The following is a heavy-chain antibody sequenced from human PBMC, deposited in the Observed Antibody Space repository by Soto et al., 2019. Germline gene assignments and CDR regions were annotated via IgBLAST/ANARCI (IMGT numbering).Heavy chain of an antibody. CDR2: ISYDGSNK. V-gene: IGHV3-30-3*01. D-gene: IGHD6-13*01. Sequence: GGSLRLSCAASGFTFSSYAMHWVRQAPGKGLEWVAVISYDGSNKYYADSVKGRFTISRDNSKNTLYLQMNSLRAEDTAVYYCARVVAAAGPSKPIDYWGQGTLVTVSS. CDR1: GFTFSSYA. CDR3: ARVVAAAGPSKPIDY. J-gene: IGHJ4*02.